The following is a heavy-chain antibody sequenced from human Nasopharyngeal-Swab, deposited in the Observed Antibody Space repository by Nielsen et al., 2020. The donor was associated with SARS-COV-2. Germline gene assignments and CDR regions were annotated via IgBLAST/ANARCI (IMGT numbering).Heavy chain of an antibody. J-gene: IGHJ3*02. D-gene: IGHD1-1*01. CDR2: IWYDGSNK. Sequence: GESLKISCAASGFTFNTYPIHWVRQAPGKGLEWVAVIWYDGSNKYYADSVKGRFTISRDNAKDSLYMQMNSLRAEDTAVYYCAKGQRTSGTRAFDIWGQGTMVTVSS. CDR3: AKGQRTSGTRAFDI. V-gene: IGHV3-33*06. CDR1: GFTFNTYP.